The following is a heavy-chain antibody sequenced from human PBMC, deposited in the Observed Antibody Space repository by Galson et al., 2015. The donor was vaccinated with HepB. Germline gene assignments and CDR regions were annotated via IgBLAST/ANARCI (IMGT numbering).Heavy chain of an antibody. CDR1: ADSVSSNSAA. D-gene: IGHD5-12*01. CDR2: TYYRYKWYN. J-gene: IGHJ6*03. CDR3: ASLIVAIIRRLYYYYMDV. V-gene: IGHV6-1*01. Sequence: CAISADSVSSNSAAWHWIRQSPSRGLEWLGRTYYRYKWYNDYAVSVKSRITINPDTSKNQFSLQLNSVTPEDTAVYYCASLIVAIIRRLYYYYMDVWGKGTTVTVSS.